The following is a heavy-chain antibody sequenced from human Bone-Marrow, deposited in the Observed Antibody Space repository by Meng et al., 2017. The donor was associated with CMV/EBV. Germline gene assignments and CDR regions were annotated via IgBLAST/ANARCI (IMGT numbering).Heavy chain of an antibody. J-gene: IGHJ4*02. CDR3: VRSGYDPNFDY. CDR2: IYSGGST. D-gene: IGHD5-12*01. V-gene: IGHV3-53*01. CDR1: GFTVSSNY. Sequence: GGSLRLSCAASGFTVSSNYMSWVRQAPGKGLEWVSVIYSGGSTYYADSVKGRFTISRDNSKNTLYLQMNSLRAEDTAVYYCVRSGYDPNFDYWGQGTLVTVSS.